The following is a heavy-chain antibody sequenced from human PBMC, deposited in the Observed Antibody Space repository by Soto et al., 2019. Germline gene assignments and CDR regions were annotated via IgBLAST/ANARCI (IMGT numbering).Heavy chain of an antibody. J-gene: IGHJ5*02. V-gene: IGHV4-31*03. CDR1: GGSISSGGYY. CDR3: ARGRGGIYSGYDYYLYWFDP. D-gene: IGHD5-12*01. CDR2: IYYSGST. Sequence: TSETLSLTCTVSGGSISSGGYYWSWIRQHPGKGLEWIGYIYYSGSTYYNPSLKSRVTISVGTSKNQFSLKLSSVTAADTAVYYCARGRGGIYSGYDYYLYWFDPWGQGTLVTVSS.